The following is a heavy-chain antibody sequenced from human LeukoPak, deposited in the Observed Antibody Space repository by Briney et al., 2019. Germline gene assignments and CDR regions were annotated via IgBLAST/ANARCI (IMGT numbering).Heavy chain of an antibody. CDR3: ARGITMIVVMDY. V-gene: IGHV4-39*01. D-gene: IGHD3-22*01. J-gene: IGHJ4*02. CDR1: GGSIRNSSFY. CDR2: IYNSGTT. Sequence: SETLSLTCAVSGGSIRNSSFYWGWIRQPPGKGLEWIASIYNSGTTYYNPSLKSRVTISVDTSKNQFSLKLSSVTAADTAVYYCARGITMIVVMDYWGQGTLVTVSS.